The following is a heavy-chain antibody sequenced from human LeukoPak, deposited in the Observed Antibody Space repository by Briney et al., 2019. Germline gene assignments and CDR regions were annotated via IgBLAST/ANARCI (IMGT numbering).Heavy chain of an antibody. CDR3: ARLSDGYMDY. CDR1: GYTFTSYW. CDR2: IYPGDSDT. V-gene: IGHV5-51*01. J-gene: IGHJ4*02. Sequence: AGESLQISCKGSGYTFTSYWIGWVRQPPGKGLEWMGIIYPGDSDTRYSPSFQGQVTISADKSISTAYLQWSSLKASDTAMYYCARLSDGYMDYWGQGTLVTVSS. D-gene: IGHD3-16*02.